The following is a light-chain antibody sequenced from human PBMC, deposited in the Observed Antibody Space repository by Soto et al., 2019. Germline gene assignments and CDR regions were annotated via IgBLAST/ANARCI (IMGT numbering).Light chain of an antibody. V-gene: IGLV1-47*01. J-gene: IGLJ3*02. CDR3: AAWDDSLSGVV. CDR2: RNN. Sequence: QSVLTQPPSASGTPGQTVTISCSGRFSNIGSNFIYWYQQLPGTDPNLLIYRNNERPSGVPDRFSASKSGTSASLAISGLRSEDEADYHCAAWDDSLSGVVFGGGTKLTVL. CDR1: FSNIGSNF.